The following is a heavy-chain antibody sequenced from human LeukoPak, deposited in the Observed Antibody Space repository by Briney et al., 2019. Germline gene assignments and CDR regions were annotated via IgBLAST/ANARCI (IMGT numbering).Heavy chain of an antibody. D-gene: IGHD2-15*01. CDR2: INPSGGST. CDR1: GYTFTGYY. CDR3: ARDPPDCSGGSCYSSYMDV. V-gene: IGHV1-46*01. J-gene: IGHJ6*03. Sequence: SLKVSCKASGYTFTGYYMHWVRQAPGQGLEWIGIINPSGGSTSYAQKFQGRVTMTRDTSTSTVYMELSRLRSEDTAVYYCARDPPDCSGGSCYSSYMDVWGKGTTVTISS.